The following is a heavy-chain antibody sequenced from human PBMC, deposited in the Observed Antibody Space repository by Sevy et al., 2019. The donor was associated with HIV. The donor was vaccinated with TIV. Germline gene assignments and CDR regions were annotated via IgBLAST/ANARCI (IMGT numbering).Heavy chain of an antibody. CDR3: ASQRYTSYGWLDTDAFDI. CDR2: LYPGDSDP. D-gene: IGHD3-9*01. V-gene: IGHV5-51*01. CDR1: AYFFTSYW. J-gene: IGHJ3*02. Sequence: GESLKISCQSSAYFFTSYWIGWVRQMPGKGLEWMGILYPGDSDPRYSPSFQGQVTISADNSISTAYPRWGGLRASDTAIDYCASQRYTSYGWLDTDAFDIWGQGTMVTVSS.